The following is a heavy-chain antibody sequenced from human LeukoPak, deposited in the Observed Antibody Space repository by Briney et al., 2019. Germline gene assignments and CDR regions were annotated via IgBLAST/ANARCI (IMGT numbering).Heavy chain of an antibody. CDR1: GFDVTSNY. V-gene: IGHV3-30*03. Sequence: GGSLRLSCTAPGFDVTSNYMSWVRQAPGKGLEWVALITYDGSASYYSDSVKGRFSVSRDNSKSTLDLQMNSLRADDTAVYYCARDGKSGSEDGFDIWGQGTVVTVSS. CDR3: ARDGKSGSEDGFDI. J-gene: IGHJ3*02. CDR2: ITYDGSAS. D-gene: IGHD1-26*01.